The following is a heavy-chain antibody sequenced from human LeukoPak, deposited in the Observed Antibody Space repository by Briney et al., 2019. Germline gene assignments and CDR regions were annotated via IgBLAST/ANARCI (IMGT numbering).Heavy chain of an antibody. V-gene: IGHV4-59*01. CDR2: IYYSGST. CDR1: GGSISSYY. D-gene: IGHD4-17*01. Sequence: SETLSLTCTVSGGSISSYYWSWIRQPPGKGLEWIGYIYYSGSTNYNPSLKGRVTISVDTSKNQFSLKLSSVTAADTAVYYCARATTVTTWDYWGQGTLVTVSS. CDR3: ARATTVTTWDY. J-gene: IGHJ4*02.